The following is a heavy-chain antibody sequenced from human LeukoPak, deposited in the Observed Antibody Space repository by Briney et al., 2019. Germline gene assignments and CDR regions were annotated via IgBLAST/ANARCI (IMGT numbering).Heavy chain of an antibody. Sequence: SETLSLTCTVSGYFISAGYYWGWIRQSPGKGLEWIAIIYHSGNNYYNPSLKSRVTISVDTSKNQFSLKLSSVTAADTAVYYCARKISSTSYSMGGWFAPWGQGTLVTVSS. CDR2: IYHSGNN. CDR3: ARKISSTSYSMGGWFAP. J-gene: IGHJ5*02. D-gene: IGHD6-13*01. CDR1: GYFISAGYY. V-gene: IGHV4-38-2*02.